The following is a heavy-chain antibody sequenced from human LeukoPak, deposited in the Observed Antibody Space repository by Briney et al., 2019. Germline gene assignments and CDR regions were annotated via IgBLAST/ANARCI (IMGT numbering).Heavy chain of an antibody. Sequence: PSETLSLTCTVSGYSISSGYYWGWIRQPPGKGLEWIGSIYHSGSTYYNPSLKSRVTISVDTSKNQFSLKLSSVTAADTAVYYCAREPGGRSPGRWFDPWGQGTLVTVSS. CDR3: AREPGGRSPGRWFDP. D-gene: IGHD1-14*01. V-gene: IGHV4-38-2*02. CDR2: IYHSGST. J-gene: IGHJ5*02. CDR1: GYSISSGYY.